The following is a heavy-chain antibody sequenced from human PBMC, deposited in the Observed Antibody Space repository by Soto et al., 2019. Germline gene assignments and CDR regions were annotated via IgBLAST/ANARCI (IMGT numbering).Heavy chain of an antibody. CDR1: GFTFSTFT. Sequence: PGGSLRLSCAASGFTFSTFTMNWLRQAPGKGLEWVASVSSSTTYIYYLDSVRGRFTISRDNAKNSVYLQMNSLRGDDTAVYYCARGASTRTNFDYWGPGTLVTVS. CDR3: ARGASTRTNFDY. V-gene: IGHV3-21*01. J-gene: IGHJ4*02. D-gene: IGHD1-26*01. CDR2: VSSSTTYI.